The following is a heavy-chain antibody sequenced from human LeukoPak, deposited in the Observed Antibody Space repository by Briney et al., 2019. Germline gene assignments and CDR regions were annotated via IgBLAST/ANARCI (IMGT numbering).Heavy chain of an antibody. Sequence: SETLSLTCTVSGGSISSGSYYWNWIRQPAGKRLEWLGHVFTRGTTKYNASLEGRLTISLDTARNQFSLYLSSVTVADTAMYFCARSSLAVYFDYWGQGTLVTASS. CDR1: GGSISSGSYY. V-gene: IGHV4-61*09. CDR2: VFTRGTT. D-gene: IGHD6-19*01. CDR3: ARSSLAVYFDY. J-gene: IGHJ4*02.